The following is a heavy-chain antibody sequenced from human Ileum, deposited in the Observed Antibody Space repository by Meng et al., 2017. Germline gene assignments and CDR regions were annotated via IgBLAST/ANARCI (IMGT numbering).Heavy chain of an antibody. V-gene: IGHV4-4*02. CDR1: GDSVSSGHW. CDR3: ARSPGWWYLDF. J-gene: IGHJ2*01. CDR2: IHPSGST. Sequence: SETLSLTCAVSGDSVSSGHWWSWVRQPPGKGLEWIGEIHPSGSTNYNPSLKSRVTISVDKSNNQFSLNLNSVTAADTAVYYCARSPGWWYLDFWGRGTLVTVSS. D-gene: IGHD1-1*01.